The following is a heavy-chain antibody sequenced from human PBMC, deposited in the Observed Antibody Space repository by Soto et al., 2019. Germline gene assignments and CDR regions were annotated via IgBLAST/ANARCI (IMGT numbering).Heavy chain of an antibody. V-gene: IGHV3-66*01. CDR3: GTTGTTRRTLRAFDI. CDR1: GFTVSSNY. J-gene: IGHJ3*02. CDR2: IYSGGST. Sequence: EVQLVESGGGLVQPGGSLRLSCAASGFTVSSNYMSWVRQAPGKGLEWVSVIYSGGSTYYADSVKGRFTISRDNSKNTLYLQMNSLRAEDTAVYYCGTTGTTRRTLRAFDIWGQGTMVTVSS. D-gene: IGHD1-1*01.